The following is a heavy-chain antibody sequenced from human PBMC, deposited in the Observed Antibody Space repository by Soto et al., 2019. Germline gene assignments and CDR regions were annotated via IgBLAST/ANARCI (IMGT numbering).Heavy chain of an antibody. CDR3: ASDHRNYYDSSGPDY. J-gene: IGHJ4*02. D-gene: IGHD3-22*01. CDR2: ISAYNGNT. V-gene: IGHV1-18*01. Sequence: GASVKVSCRASGYSFTSYGISWVQQAPGQGLEWMGWISAYNGNTNYAQKLQGRVTMTTDTSTSTAYMELRSLRSDDTAVYYCASDHRNYYDSSGPDYWGQGTLVTVSS. CDR1: GYSFTSYG.